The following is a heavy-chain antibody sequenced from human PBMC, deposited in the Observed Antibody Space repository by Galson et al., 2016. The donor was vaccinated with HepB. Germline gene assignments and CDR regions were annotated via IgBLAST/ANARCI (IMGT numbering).Heavy chain of an antibody. Sequence: SETLSLTCTVSGDSISSSNYSWGWIRQSPGKGLEWIGSVYYSGNTYYNPSLKSRVTISVDTSKNQFSLKLSSVTAADTAVYYCAIYITRWSSYFDSWGRGTLVTVSS. CDR1: GDSISSSNYS. D-gene: IGHD2-15*01. V-gene: IGHV4-39*01. J-gene: IGHJ4*02. CDR3: AIYITRWSSYFDS. CDR2: VYYSGNT.